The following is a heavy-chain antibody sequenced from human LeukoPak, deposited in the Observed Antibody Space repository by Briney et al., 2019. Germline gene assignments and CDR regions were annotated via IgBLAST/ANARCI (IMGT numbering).Heavy chain of an antibody. J-gene: IGHJ4*02. Sequence: GGSLRLSCAGSGFTFSNYAMHWVRQAPGKGLEYVSAISSNGGSTYYANSVKGRFTISRDNSKNTLYLQMGSLRAEDMAMYYCARDGWTDYYFGDWGQGTLVTVSS. CDR3: ARDGWTDYYFGD. CDR2: ISSNGGST. CDR1: GFTFSNYA. D-gene: IGHD2-15*01. V-gene: IGHV3-64*01.